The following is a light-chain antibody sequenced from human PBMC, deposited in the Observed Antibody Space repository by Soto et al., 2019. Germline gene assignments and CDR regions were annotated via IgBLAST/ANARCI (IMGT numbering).Light chain of an antibody. Sequence: DIRMTQSPSSLSASVGDRVTITCRASQDITLYLAWYQQKPGKSPNLLIYAASTLQSGVPSRFSSSGSGTDFTLTISSLQPEDVATYFCQNYNSAPRTFGQGTRVEIK. CDR2: AAS. J-gene: IGKJ1*01. V-gene: IGKV1-27*01. CDR1: QDITLY. CDR3: QNYNSAPRT.